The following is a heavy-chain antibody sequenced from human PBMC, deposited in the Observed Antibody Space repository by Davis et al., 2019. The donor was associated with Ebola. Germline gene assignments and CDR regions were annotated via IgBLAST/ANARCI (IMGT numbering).Heavy chain of an antibody. CDR1: GFTFSSYS. J-gene: IGHJ6*04. D-gene: IGHD5-18*01. Sequence: GGSLRLSCAASGFTFSSYSMNWVRQAPGKGLEWVSYISSSSSTIYYADSVKGRFTISRDNAKNSLYLQMNSLRDEDTAVYYCARDDKGYSYVGYYYGMDVWGKGTTVTVSS. CDR3: ARDDKGYSYVGYYYGMDV. V-gene: IGHV3-48*02. CDR2: ISSSSSTI.